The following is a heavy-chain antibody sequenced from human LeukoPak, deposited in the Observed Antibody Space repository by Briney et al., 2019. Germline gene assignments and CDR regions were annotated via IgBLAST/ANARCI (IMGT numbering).Heavy chain of an antibody. CDR3: ANVPPGYGFVIDY. D-gene: IGHD5-18*01. Sequence: ASVKVSCKASGYTFAGYYIHWVRQAPGQGLEWMGRINPHSGDTDYAQKFQGRVSMTSDTSIITAYMELSSLKSDDTAIYYCANVPPGYGFVIDYWGQGTLATVSA. CDR1: GYTFAGYY. CDR2: INPHSGDT. V-gene: IGHV1-2*06. J-gene: IGHJ4*02.